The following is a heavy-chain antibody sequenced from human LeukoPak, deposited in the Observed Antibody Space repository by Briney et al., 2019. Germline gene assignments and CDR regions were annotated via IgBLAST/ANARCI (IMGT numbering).Heavy chain of an antibody. CDR1: GFTFSDHY. J-gene: IGHJ5*02. CDR3: ARECDYSNYDDWFDP. CDR2: TRNKANSYTT. Sequence: GGSRRLSCAASGFTFSDHYMDWVRQAPGKGLEWVGRTRNKANSYTTEYAASVKGRFTISRDDSKNSLYLQTNSLKTEDTAVYYCARECDYSNYDDWFDPWGQGTLVTVSS. V-gene: IGHV3-72*01. D-gene: IGHD4-11*01.